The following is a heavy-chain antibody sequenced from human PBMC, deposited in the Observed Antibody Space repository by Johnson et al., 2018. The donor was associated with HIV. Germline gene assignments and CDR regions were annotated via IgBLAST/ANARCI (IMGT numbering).Heavy chain of an antibody. J-gene: IGHJ3*02. D-gene: IGHD6-6*01. V-gene: IGHV3-23*04. CDR2: ISGSGGST. CDR1: GFTFSSYA. CDR3: AKSSDEYSSSSDAFDI. Sequence: VQLVESGGGLVQPGGSLRLSCAASGFTFSSYAMSWVRQAQGKGLEWVSAISGSGGSTYYADSVKGRLTISRDNSKNTLYLQMNSLRAEDTAVYYCAKSSDEYSSSSDAFDIWGQGTMVTVSS.